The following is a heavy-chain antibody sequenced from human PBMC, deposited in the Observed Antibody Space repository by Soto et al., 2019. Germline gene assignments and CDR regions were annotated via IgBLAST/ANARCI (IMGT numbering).Heavy chain of an antibody. V-gene: IGHV4-4*02. CDR1: GDSISRSYW. Sequence: QVQLQESGPGLVKPSGTLSLTCAVSGDSISRSYWWSWVRQLPGKGLEWIGEIYHSGSTLYNPSLQSRVTLSVDKSKNEFSLKMSSVTDADTAVYYCTSKFGQLLADAFDIWGQGTMVTVSS. D-gene: IGHD3-10*01. CDR3: TSKFGQLLADAFDI. J-gene: IGHJ3*02. CDR2: IYHSGST.